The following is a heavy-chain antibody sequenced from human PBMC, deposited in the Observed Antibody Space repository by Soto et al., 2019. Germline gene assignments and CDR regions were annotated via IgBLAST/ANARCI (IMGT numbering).Heavy chain of an antibody. CDR1: GFTFSSCA. D-gene: IGHD3-22*01. CDR3: AKDTYYYDSTGYYVFDY. CDR2: IIDSGGST. V-gene: IGHV3-23*01. Sequence: GGSLRLSCAASGFTFSSCAMGWVRQAPGKGLEWVSDIIDSGGSTYYADTVKGRFTVSRDNSKNTLDLQMNSLRAEDTAVYYCAKDTYYYDSTGYYVFDYWGQGTLVTVSS. J-gene: IGHJ4*02.